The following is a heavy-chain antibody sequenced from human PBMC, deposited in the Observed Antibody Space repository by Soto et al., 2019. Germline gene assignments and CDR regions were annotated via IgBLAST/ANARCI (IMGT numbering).Heavy chain of an antibody. CDR2: TSYDGSGK. J-gene: IGHJ1*01. D-gene: IGHD3-16*01. Sequence: QVQLVESGGGVVQPGTSLRLSCVGSGFTFRSYVIHWVRQAPGKGLEWVALTSYDGSGKYYGDSVRGRFTISRDNSRNTVDLQMDSLRLEDTDLYYCARWGSTGGLDVWGQGSLVCVSS. CDR3: ARWGSTGGLDV. V-gene: IGHV3-30*19. CDR1: GFTFRSYV.